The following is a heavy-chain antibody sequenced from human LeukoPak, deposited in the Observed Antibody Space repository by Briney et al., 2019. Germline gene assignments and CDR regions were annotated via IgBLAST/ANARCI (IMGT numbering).Heavy chain of an antibody. D-gene: IGHD1-1*01. CDR1: GYSFTDYW. J-gene: IGHJ4*02. CDR3: ARGLESLTFLDY. V-gene: IGHV5-51*01. Sequence: GESLKISCQGSGYSFTDYWIGWVRQMPGKGLEWMGIIYPADSDTRYSPSFQGQVTISADKSISTAYLHWSSLKASDTAIYYCARGLESLTFLDYWGQGTLVTVSS. CDR2: IYPADSDT.